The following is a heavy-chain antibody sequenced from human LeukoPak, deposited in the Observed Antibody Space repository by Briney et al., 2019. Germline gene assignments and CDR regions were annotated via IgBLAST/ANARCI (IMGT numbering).Heavy chain of an antibody. D-gene: IGHD2-2*02. CDR3: ARHRPRHTQHCSSTSCYNYYYYYYMDV. V-gene: IGHV4-34*01. CDR2: INHSGST. CDR1: GFTFSIYA. J-gene: IGHJ6*03. Sequence: GSLRLSCAASGFTFSIYAMTWVRQAPGKGLEWIGEINHSGSTNYNPSLKSRVTISVDTSKNQFSLKLSSVTAADTAVYYCARHRPRHTQHCSSTSCYNYYYYYYMDVWGKGTTVTVSS.